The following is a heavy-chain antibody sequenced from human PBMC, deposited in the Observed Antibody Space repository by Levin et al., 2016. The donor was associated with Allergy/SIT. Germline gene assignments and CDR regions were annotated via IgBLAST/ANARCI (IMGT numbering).Heavy chain of an antibody. Sequence: SETLSLTCTVSGGSIRSRTYSWGWVRQPPGKGLEWIGSLYHSGDTDYNPSLKRRVTISLDTSKNYFYLRLRSVTAADTAMYYCARRDFDWLSEFDSWGQGTLVTVSS. V-gene: IGHV4-39*02. CDR2: LYHSGDT. CDR1: GGSIRSRTYS. D-gene: IGHD3-9*01. J-gene: IGHJ4*02. CDR3: ARRDFDWLSEFDS.